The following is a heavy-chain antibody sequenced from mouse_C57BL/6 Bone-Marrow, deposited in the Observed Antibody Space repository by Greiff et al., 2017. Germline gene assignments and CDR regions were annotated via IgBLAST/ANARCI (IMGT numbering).Heavy chain of an antibody. D-gene: IGHD2-3*01. CDR1: GYTFTSYW. J-gene: IGHJ3*01. V-gene: IGHV1-72*01. Sequence: VQLQQPGAELVKPGASVKLSCKASGYTFTSYWMHWVKQRPGRGLEWIGRIDPNSGGTKYNEKFKSKATLTVDKPSSPASMQLRSQTSEDSAVYYCARFGYDGYYVWFAYWGQGTLVTVSA. CDR3: ARFGYDGYYVWFAY. CDR2: IDPNSGGT.